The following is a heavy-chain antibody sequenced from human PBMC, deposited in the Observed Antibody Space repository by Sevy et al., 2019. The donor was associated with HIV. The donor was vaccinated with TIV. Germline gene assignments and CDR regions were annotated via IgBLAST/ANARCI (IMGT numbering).Heavy chain of an antibody. D-gene: IGHD2-2*02. CDR1: GYRFTDYY. CDR3: ARDQEFCSTTTCYSGLDP. Sequence: ASVKVSCETSGYRFTDYYIHWVRQAPGQGLEWMGWIKPNSDVTKSAKKFQDRVIMTKDTSISTVYMELRGLTFDDSAVYYCARDQEFCSTTTCYSGLDPWGQGTLVTVSS. V-gene: IGHV1-2*02. J-gene: IGHJ5*02. CDR2: IKPNSDVT.